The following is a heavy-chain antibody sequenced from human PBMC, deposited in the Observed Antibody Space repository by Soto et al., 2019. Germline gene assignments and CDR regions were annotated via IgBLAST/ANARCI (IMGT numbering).Heavy chain of an antibody. Sequence: GGSLRLSCAASGFTFSSYWMSWVRQAPGKGLEWVANIKQDGSEKYYVDSVKGRFTISRDNAKNSPYLQMNSLRAEDTAVYYCARDASNSSSWYLYYYYGMDVWGQGTTVTVSS. CDR1: GFTFSSYW. J-gene: IGHJ6*02. D-gene: IGHD6-13*01. V-gene: IGHV3-7*05. CDR3: ARDASNSSSWYLYYYYGMDV. CDR2: IKQDGSEK.